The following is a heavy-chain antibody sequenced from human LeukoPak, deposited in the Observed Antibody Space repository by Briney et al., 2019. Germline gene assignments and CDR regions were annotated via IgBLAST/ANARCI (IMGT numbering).Heavy chain of an antibody. D-gene: IGHD6-6*01. V-gene: IGHV1-18*01. Sequence: GASVKVSCKASGYTFTSYGISWLRQAPGQGLEWMGWISAYNGNTNYAQKLQGRVTMTTDTSTSTAYMELRSLRSDDTAVYYCARESLEYSSSSYYFDYWGQGTLVTVSS. CDR1: GYTFTSYG. CDR3: ARESLEYSSSSYYFDY. CDR2: ISAYNGNT. J-gene: IGHJ4*02.